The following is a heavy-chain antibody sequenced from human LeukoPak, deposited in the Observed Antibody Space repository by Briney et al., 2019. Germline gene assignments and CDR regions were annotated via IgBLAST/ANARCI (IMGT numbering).Heavy chain of an antibody. CDR2: IYYSGST. CDR3: ARTMTTVTTGWFDP. D-gene: IGHD4-17*01. J-gene: IGHJ5*02. V-gene: IGHV4-59*01. Sequence: SETLSLTCTVSGGSISSYYWSWIRQPPGKGLEWIGYIYYSGSTNYNPSLKSRVTISVDTSKNQFSLKLSSVTAADTAVYYCARTMTTVTTGWFDPWGQGTLVTVSS. CDR1: GGSISSYY.